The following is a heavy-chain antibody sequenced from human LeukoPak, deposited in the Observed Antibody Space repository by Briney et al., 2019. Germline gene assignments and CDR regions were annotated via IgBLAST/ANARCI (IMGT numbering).Heavy chain of an antibody. CDR2: IVGDTVT. CDR1: GFTFNSYA. D-gene: IGHD4-23*01. J-gene: IGHJ4*02. CDR3: AKGSAQWELYDY. V-gene: IGHV3-23*01. Sequence: PGGSLRLSCAASGFTFNSYAMSWVRQAPGKGLEWVSAIVGDTVTFYTDSVKGRFTTSRDNSKNTLYLQMNGLRAEDTAIYYCAKGSAQWELYDYWGQGTLVTVSS.